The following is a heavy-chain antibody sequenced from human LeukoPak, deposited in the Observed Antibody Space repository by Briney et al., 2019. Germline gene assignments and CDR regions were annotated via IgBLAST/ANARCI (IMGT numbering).Heavy chain of an antibody. CDR2: ISGSSSTK. J-gene: IGHJ4*02. V-gene: IGHV3-48*01. Sequence: GGSLRLSCAASGFSFSGYNMNWVRQAPGKGLEWVSYISGSSSTKYYADSVKGRFTISRDNAKNSLYLQMNSLRAEDTAVYYCARPYGGYSYGFFDYWGQGTLVTVSS. CDR3: ARPYGGYSYGFFDY. D-gene: IGHD5-18*01. CDR1: GFSFSGYN.